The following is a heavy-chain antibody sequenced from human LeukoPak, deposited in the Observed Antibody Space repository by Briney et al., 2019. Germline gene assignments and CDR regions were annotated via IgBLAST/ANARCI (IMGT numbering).Heavy chain of an antibody. Sequence: SVKVSCKASGGTFSSYAISWVRQAPGQGLEWMGGIIPIFGTANYAQKFQGRVTITTDESTSTAYMELSGLRSEDTAVYYCAWAVGYCSSTSCYVAYNWFDPWGQGTLVTVSS. CDR3: AWAVGYCSSTSCYVAYNWFDP. V-gene: IGHV1-69*05. CDR1: GGTFSSYA. CDR2: IIPIFGTA. D-gene: IGHD2-2*01. J-gene: IGHJ5*02.